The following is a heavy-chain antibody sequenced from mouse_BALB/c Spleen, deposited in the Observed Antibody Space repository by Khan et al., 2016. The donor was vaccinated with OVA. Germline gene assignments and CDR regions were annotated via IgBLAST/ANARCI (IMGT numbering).Heavy chain of an antibody. Sequence: QIQLVQSGPELKKPGETVKISCKASGYTFTIYGMNWVRQAPGKGLKWMGWINTYTGEPTYADDFKGRFAFSLETSASTAFLQINNLKNEDTATYYCARMWYNGTMDYWGQGTSVTVSS. J-gene: IGHJ4*01. CDR2: INTYTGEP. CDR3: ARMWYNGTMDY. V-gene: IGHV9-3-1*01. CDR1: GYTFTIYG. D-gene: IGHD1-1*02.